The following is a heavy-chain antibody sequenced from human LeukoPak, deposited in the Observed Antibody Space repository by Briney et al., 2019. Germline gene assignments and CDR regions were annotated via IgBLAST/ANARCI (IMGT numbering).Heavy chain of an antibody. CDR2: MNPNSGNT. CDR3: ARTPTFGDYFGCYYGMDV. D-gene: IGHD4-17*01. Sequence: ASVKVSCKASGYTFTSYDINWVRQATGQGLEWMEWMNPNSGNTGYAQKFQGRVTMTRNTSISTAYMELSSLRSEDTAVYYCARTPTFGDYFGCYYGMDVWGQGTTVTVSS. CDR1: GYTFTSYD. J-gene: IGHJ6*02. V-gene: IGHV1-8*01.